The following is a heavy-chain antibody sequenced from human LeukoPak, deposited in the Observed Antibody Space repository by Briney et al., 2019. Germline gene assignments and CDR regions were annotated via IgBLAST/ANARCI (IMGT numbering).Heavy chain of an antibody. CDR2: ISYDGSNK. D-gene: IGHD5-24*01. Sequence: GGSLRLSCAASGFTFSSYGMHRVRQAPGKGLEWVAVISYDGSNKYYADSVKGRFTISRDNSKNTLYLQMYSLRAEDTAVYYCAKALSSRDGYNPHYWGQGTLVTVSS. V-gene: IGHV3-30*18. J-gene: IGHJ4*02. CDR3: AKALSSRDGYNPHY. CDR1: GFTFSSYG.